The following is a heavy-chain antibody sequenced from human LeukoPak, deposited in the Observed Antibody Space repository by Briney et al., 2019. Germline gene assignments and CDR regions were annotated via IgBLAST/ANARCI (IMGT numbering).Heavy chain of an antibody. CDR2: ISAYNGKT. CDR3: AGVGYYDSRGYYHFDY. J-gene: IGHJ4*02. Sequence: ASVKVSCKASGYTFTIYGISWVRQAPGQGLEWMGWISAYNGKTNYAQSLQARVTMTTDTSTSTAYMELRSLRSDDTAVYYCAGVGYYDSRGYYHFDYWGQGTLVTVSS. D-gene: IGHD3-22*01. CDR1: GYTFTIYG. V-gene: IGHV1-18*01.